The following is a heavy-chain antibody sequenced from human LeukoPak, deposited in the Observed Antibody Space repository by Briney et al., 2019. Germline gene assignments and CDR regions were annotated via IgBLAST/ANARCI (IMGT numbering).Heavy chain of an antibody. V-gene: IGHV3-30*02. J-gene: IGHJ6*02. CDR2: IRYDGSNK. CDR3: ARASYYDYVWGSYSSSDGYGMDV. CDR1: GFTFSSYG. Sequence: GGSLRLSCAASGFTFSSYGMHWVRQAPGKGLEWVAFIRYDGSNKYYADSVKGRFTISRDNSKNTLYLQMNSLRSEDTAVYYCARASYYDYVWGSYSSSDGYGMDVWGQGTTVTVSS. D-gene: IGHD3-16*01.